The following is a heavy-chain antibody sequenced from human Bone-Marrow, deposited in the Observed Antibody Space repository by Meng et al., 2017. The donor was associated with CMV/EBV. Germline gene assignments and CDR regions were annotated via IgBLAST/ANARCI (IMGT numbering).Heavy chain of an antibody. J-gene: IGHJ4*01. V-gene: IGHV3-48*01. CDR1: GFTFSTYS. D-gene: IGHD2-15*01. Sequence: GGSLRLSCAASGFTFSTYSMNWVRQAPGKGLEWVSYISSSTNTIYYADSVKGRFTISRDNAKNSLYLQMNSLRAEDTAVYQCARGYCSDDGCYGAPDYWGHGTLVTVSS. CDR2: ISSSTNTI. CDR3: ARGYCSDDGCYGAPDY.